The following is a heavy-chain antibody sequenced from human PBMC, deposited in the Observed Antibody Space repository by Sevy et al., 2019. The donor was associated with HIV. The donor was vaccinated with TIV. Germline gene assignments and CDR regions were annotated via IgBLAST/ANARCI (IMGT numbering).Heavy chain of an antibody. Sequence: GESLKISCAASGFTFSSYAMSWVRQAPGKGLEWVSAISGSGGSTYYADSVKGRFTISRDNSKNTLYLQMNSLRAEDTAAYYCAKDGPGYSSSWHQISPYNPTKRWRRSEYFQHWGQGTLVTVSS. V-gene: IGHV3-23*01. CDR3: AKDGPGYSSSWHQISPYNPTKRWRRSEYFQH. CDR2: ISGSGGST. D-gene: IGHD6-13*01. CDR1: GFTFSSYA. J-gene: IGHJ1*01.